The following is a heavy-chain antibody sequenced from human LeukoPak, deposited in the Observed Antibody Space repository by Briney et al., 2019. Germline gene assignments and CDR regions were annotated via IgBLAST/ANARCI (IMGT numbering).Heavy chain of an antibody. CDR2: ISAYNGNT. CDR3: ARDRVFGVAPSWFDP. D-gene: IGHD3-3*01. V-gene: IGHV1-18*01. Sequence: GASVKVSCKASGYTFTSYGISWVRQAPGQGLEWMGWISAYNGNTNYAQKLQGRVTMTTDTSTSTAYMELRSLRSDDTAVYYCARDRVFGVAPSWFDPWGQGTLVTVSS. CDR1: GYTFTSYG. J-gene: IGHJ5*02.